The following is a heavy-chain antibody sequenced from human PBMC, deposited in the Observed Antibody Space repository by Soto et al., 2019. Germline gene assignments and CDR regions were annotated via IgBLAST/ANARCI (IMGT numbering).Heavy chain of an antibody. CDR1: GFTFNSYG. CDR2: ISSSSSTI. V-gene: IGHV3-48*01. J-gene: IGHJ4*02. Sequence: GGSLRLSCAASGFTFNSYGINWVRQAPGKGLEWVSYISSSSSTISYADSVKGRFTISRDNAKNSLYLQMNSLRVEDTAVYYCARYSSTWRDFDYWGQGTLVTVSS. D-gene: IGHD6-6*01. CDR3: ARYSSTWRDFDY.